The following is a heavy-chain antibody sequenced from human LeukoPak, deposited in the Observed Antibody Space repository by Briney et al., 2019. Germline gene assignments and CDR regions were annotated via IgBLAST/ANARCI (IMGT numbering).Heavy chain of an antibody. CDR3: TRDLVGYYYDSSGYLGGAFDI. D-gene: IGHD3-22*01. V-gene: IGHV3-49*04. CDR2: IRSKAYGGTT. CDR1: GFTFGDYA. J-gene: IGHJ3*02. Sequence: GGSLRLSCTASGFTFGDYAMSWVRQAPGKGLEWVGFIRSKAYGGTTEYAASVKGRFTISRDDSKSIAYLQMISLRTEDTAVYYCTRDLVGYYYDSSGYLGGAFDIWGQGTMVTVSS.